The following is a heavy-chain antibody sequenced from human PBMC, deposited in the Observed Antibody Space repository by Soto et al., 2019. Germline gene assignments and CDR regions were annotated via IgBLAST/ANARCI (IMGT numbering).Heavy chain of an antibody. CDR1: GYTFTSYG. D-gene: IGHD3-3*01. V-gene: IGHV1-18*01. J-gene: IGHJ4*02. Sequence: ASVKVSCKASGYTFTSYGISWVRQAPGQGLERMGWISAYNGNTNYAQKLQGRVTMTTDTSTSTAYMELRSRRSDDTAVYYCARDDPYYDFWSGSVGPVDYWGQGTLVTVSS. CDR2: ISAYNGNT. CDR3: ARDDPYYDFWSGSVGPVDY.